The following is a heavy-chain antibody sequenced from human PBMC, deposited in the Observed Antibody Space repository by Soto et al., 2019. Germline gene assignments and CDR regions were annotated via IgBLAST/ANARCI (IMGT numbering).Heavy chain of an antibody. CDR3: ARHHGSPGSYFGLDV. J-gene: IGHJ6*02. CDR1: GYSFTSYW. V-gene: IGHV5-51*01. CDR2: IYPGDSDT. Sequence: GESLKISCKGSGYSFTSYWINWVRQMPGKGLEWMGIIYPGDSDTRYSPSFQGQVTISADKSIDTAYLQRRSLKASDTAVYYCARHHGSPGSYFGLDVWGQGTTVTVSS. D-gene: IGHD6-13*01.